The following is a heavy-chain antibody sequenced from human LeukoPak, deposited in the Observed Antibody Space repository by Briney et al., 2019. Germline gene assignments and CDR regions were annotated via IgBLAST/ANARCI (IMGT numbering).Heavy chain of an antibody. V-gene: IGHV7-4-1*02. CDR2: INLNTGDP. Sequence: GASVKVSCKASGYTFNNYPMNWVRQAPGQGLEWMGWINLNTGDPTYAQGFTGRFVFSVDTSVSTAYLQITSLKAEDTAVYYCARLAYPDDVGLDYWGQGTLVTVSS. CDR1: GYTFNNYP. CDR3: ARLAYPDDVGLDY. D-gene: IGHD2-21*01. J-gene: IGHJ4*02.